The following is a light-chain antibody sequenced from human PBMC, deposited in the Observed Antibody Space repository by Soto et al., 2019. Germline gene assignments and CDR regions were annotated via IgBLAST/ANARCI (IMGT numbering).Light chain of an antibody. CDR1: QSVTSN. J-gene: IGKJ3*01. V-gene: IGKV3-15*01. CDR2: GAS. Sequence: EVVMTQSPATLSVSPGERATLSCRASQSVTSNYLAWYQQKPGQAPRLLIYGASTRATGIPARFSGSGSGTEFTLTISSLQSEDFAVYYCQQYNNWPPLFTFGPGTKVDIK. CDR3: QQYNNWPPLFT.